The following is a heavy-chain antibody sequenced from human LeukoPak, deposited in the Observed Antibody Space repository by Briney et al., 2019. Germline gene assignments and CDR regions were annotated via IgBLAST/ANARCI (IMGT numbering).Heavy chain of an antibody. Sequence: PGGSLRLSCGASGFTVSNNYMSWVRQAPGKGLEWVSVTYSGGSTYYADSVKGRFTISRDNSKNTLYVQMNSLRAEDTAVYYCARAHYYDSGGYYHYAFDIWGQGTMVTVSS. J-gene: IGHJ3*02. V-gene: IGHV3-66*01. CDR1: GFTVSNNY. CDR3: ARAHYYDSGGYYHYAFDI. D-gene: IGHD3-22*01. CDR2: TYSGGST.